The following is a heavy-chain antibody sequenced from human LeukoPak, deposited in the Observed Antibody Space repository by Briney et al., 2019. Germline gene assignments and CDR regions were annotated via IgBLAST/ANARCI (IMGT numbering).Heavy chain of an antibody. CDR2: INHGGST. CDR3: ARDLPGLLWFGESSYNNWFDP. CDR1: GGSFSGDF. D-gene: IGHD3-10*01. J-gene: IGHJ5*02. V-gene: IGHV4-34*01. Sequence: SETLSLTCAVYGGSFSGDFWSWIRQSPGKGLEWIGEINHGGSTTYNPSLQSRVTMSVDTSTNQISLKMTSVTAADTAVYYCARDLPGLLWFGESSYNNWFDPWGQGTLVTVSS.